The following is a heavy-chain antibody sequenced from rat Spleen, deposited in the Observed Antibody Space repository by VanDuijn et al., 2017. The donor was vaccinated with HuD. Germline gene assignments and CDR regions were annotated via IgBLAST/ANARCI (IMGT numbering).Heavy chain of an antibody. D-gene: IGHD4-2*01. CDR1: GFTFNHYW. Sequence: EVQLVESGGGLVQPGRSLKLSCVVSGFTFNHYWMTWIRQAPGKGLEWVASITNTGSNTYYPDSVKGRFTISRDNAKSTLYLQMNSLRSEDAATYYWTTDRLGADYFDYWGQGVMVTVSS. CDR3: TTDRLGADYFDY. V-gene: IGHV5-31*01. J-gene: IGHJ2*01. CDR2: ITNTGSNT.